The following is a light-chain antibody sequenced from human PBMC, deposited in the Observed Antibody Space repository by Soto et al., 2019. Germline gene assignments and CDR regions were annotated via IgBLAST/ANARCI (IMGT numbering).Light chain of an antibody. CDR2: GAS. V-gene: IGKV3-15*01. CDR1: QSIGSN. CDR3: QQYNNWPPQVT. J-gene: IGKJ1*01. Sequence: EIVMTQSPATLSVSPGERATLSCRASQSIGSNLAWFHQKPGQAPRLLIYGASTRATGIPARFSGSGSGTEFTLTISSLQSEDVAVYYCQQYNNWPPQVTFGQGTKVDIK.